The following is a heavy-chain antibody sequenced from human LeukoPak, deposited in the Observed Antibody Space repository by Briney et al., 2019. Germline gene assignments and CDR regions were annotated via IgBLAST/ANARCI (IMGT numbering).Heavy chain of an antibody. D-gene: IGHD1-7*01. CDR1: GGSISSGGYY. Sequence: SETLSLACTVSGGSISSGGYYWSWIRQHPGKGLEWIGYIYYSGSTYYNPSLKSRVTTSVDTSKNQFSLKLSSVAAADTAVYYCARDGITGTTGSWFDPWGQGTLVTVSS. J-gene: IGHJ5*02. V-gene: IGHV4-31*03. CDR3: ARDGITGTTGSWFDP. CDR2: IYYSGST.